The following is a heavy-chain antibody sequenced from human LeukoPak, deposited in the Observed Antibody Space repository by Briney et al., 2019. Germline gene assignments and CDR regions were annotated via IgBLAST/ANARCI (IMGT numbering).Heavy chain of an antibody. CDR1: GFTVSSNY. Sequence: PGGSLRLSCAASGFTVSSNYMSWVRQAPGKGLKCVSVIYSGDGGTYYADSVKGRFTISRDNSKNTPYLQMTSLRAEDTAVYYCATAFYINDVAGVDYWGQGTLVTVSS. D-gene: IGHD2/OR15-2a*01. V-gene: IGHV3-53*01. CDR2: IYSGDGGT. J-gene: IGHJ4*02. CDR3: ATAFYINDVAGVDY.